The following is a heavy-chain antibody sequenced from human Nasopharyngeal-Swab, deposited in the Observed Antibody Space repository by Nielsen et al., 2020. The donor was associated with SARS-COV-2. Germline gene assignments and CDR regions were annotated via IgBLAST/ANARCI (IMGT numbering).Heavy chain of an antibody. J-gene: IGHJ4*02. Sequence: WIRQPPGKGLEWIGSIHYSGSTYYNPSLESGISISVDTSKNQVSLHLNSVPAADTALYHCVAHELDLFHFDFWGQGRLVTVSS. V-gene: IGHV4-39*01. D-gene: IGHD2-2*03. CDR2: IHYSGST. CDR3: VAHELDLFHFDF.